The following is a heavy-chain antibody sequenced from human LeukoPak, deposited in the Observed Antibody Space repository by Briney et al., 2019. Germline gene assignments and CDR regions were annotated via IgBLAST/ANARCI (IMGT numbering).Heavy chain of an antibody. CDR1: GFTFSSYA. CDR2: ISGSGGST. Sequence: GGSLRLSCAASGFTFSSYAMSWVRQAPGKGLEWVSAISGSGGSTYYADSVKGRFTISRDNSNNTLYLQMNSLRVEDTAVYYCAKDETYSSSSRVTFDIWGQGTMVTVSS. J-gene: IGHJ3*02. CDR3: AKDETYSSSSRVTFDI. V-gene: IGHV3-23*01. D-gene: IGHD6-6*01.